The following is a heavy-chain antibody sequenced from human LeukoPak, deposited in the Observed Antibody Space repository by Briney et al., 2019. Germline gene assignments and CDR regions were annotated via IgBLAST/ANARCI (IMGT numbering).Heavy chain of an antibody. Sequence: GASVKVSCKASGYTFTSYAMHWVRQAPGQRLEWMGWINAGNGNTKYSQKFQGRVTITRDTSASTAYMELSSLRSEDTAVYYCARDQGRYCSSWRLVYWGQGTLVTVSS. CDR1: GYTFTSYA. CDR3: ARDQGRYCSSWRLVY. J-gene: IGHJ4*02. CDR2: INAGNGNT. V-gene: IGHV1-3*01. D-gene: IGHD6-13*01.